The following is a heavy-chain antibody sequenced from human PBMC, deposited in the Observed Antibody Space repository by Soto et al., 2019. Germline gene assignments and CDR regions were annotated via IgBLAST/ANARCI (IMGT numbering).Heavy chain of an antibody. J-gene: IGHJ4*02. D-gene: IGHD6-13*01. V-gene: IGHV1-3*01. Sequence: QVQLVQSGAELKKPGASVKVSCKSSGNTFPNYAIHWVRQAPGQRPEWMGWINGGNGNTYYSEKFQGRVTFTRDTSASTVSMELSSLRSEDTAIYYCARDDSGYSSSWYIDYFNYWGQGALVTVSS. CDR1: GNTFPNYA. CDR3: ARDDSGYSSSWYIDYFNY. CDR2: INGGNGNT.